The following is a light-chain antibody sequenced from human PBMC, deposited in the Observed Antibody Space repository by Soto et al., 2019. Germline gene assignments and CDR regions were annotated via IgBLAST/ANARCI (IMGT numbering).Light chain of an antibody. Sequence: EIVLTQSPATLSLSPGERATLSCRASQSVSSYLAWYQQKPGQAPWLLIYDASNRATGIPARFSGSGSGTDFTLTISSLEPEDFAVYYCQQRSNWPLSTFGGGTKVEIK. CDR2: DAS. CDR1: QSVSSY. CDR3: QQRSNWPLST. J-gene: IGKJ4*01. V-gene: IGKV3-11*01.